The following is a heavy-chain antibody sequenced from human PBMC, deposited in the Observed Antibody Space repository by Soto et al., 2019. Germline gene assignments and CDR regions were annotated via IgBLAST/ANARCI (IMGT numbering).Heavy chain of an antibody. D-gene: IGHD4-17*01. V-gene: IGHV3-15*07. Sequence: EVQLVESGGGLVKPGGSLRLSCAASGFTFSNAWMNWVHQAPGKGLELVGRITSKTDGGTTDYAAPVKGRFTISRDDSKNSLYLQRNSLKTEYTAVYYFTTPPFDDGELYYYYYCMDVWGQGSTVTVSS. J-gene: IGHJ6*02. CDR2: ITSKTDGGTT. CDR3: TTPPFDDGELYYYYYCMDV. CDR1: GFTFSNAW.